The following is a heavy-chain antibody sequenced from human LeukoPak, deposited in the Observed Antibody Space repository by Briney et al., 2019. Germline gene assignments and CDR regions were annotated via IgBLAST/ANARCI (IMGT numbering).Heavy chain of an antibody. CDR1: GFTFSDYH. Sequence: GGSLRLSCAASGFTFSDYHMSWIRQAPGKGLEWVSYISSSGSTIYCADSVKGRFTISRDNAKNSLYLQMNSLRAEDTAVYYCAGDRNRKNILTGIAYFDYWGQGTLVTVSS. V-gene: IGHV3-11*01. J-gene: IGHJ4*02. D-gene: IGHD7-27*01. CDR3: AGDRNRKNILTGIAYFDY. CDR2: ISSSGSTI.